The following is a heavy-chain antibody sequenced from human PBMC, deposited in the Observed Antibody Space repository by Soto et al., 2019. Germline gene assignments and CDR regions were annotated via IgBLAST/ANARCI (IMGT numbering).Heavy chain of an antibody. CDR2: ISGSGGST. Sequence: EVQLLESGGGLVQPGGSLRLSCAASGFTFSSYAMSWVRQAPGKGLEWVSAISGSGGSTYYADSVKGRFTISRDNSKNTLYLQMNSLRAEETAVYYCAKDLVWSPYYGSGADWYFDLWGRGTLVTVSS. CDR1: GFTFSSYA. V-gene: IGHV3-23*01. J-gene: IGHJ2*01. D-gene: IGHD3-10*01. CDR3: AKDLVWSPYYGSGADWYFDL.